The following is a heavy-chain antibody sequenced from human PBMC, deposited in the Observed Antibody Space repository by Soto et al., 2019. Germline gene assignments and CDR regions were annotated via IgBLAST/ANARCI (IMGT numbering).Heavy chain of an antibody. CDR2: IKEDATQK. Sequence: EGQLVQSGGGLVQPGRSLRLSCVGSGFTSRGFWMGWVRQAPGKGLEWVANIKEDATQKNYVDSVRGRFTISRDTATISLYLQMISLRAEDTAVYYCTRDQFWGQGTLVTVSS. CDR3: TRDQF. J-gene: IGHJ4*02. CDR1: GFTSRGFW. V-gene: IGHV3-7*05.